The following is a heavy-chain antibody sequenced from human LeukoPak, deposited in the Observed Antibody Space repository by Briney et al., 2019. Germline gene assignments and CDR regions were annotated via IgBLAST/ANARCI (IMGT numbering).Heavy chain of an antibody. Sequence: PSETLSLTCTVFGGPITGYYWSWIRQPPGKGLEWIGYVSYRGSTNYNPSLKSRVTISVDTPKNQFSLKLSSVTAADTAVYYCARPYSSNWYDAFHFWGQGTMVTVSS. CDR2: VSYRGST. J-gene: IGHJ3*01. V-gene: IGHV4-59*01. D-gene: IGHD6-13*01. CDR1: GGPITGYY. CDR3: ARPYSSNWYDAFHF.